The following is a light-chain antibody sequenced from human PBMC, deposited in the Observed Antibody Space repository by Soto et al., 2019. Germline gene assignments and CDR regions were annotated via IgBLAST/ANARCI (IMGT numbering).Light chain of an antibody. CDR1: QSVRNNY. CDR3: QQYGSSPQNT. Sequence: EGVLTQSPGTLSLSPGERATLSCRASQSVRNNYLAWYQQKPGRAPRLLIYGASNRATGIPDRFSGSGSGTDFTLTISRLEPEDFAVYYCQQYGSSPQNTFGQGTKLEI. V-gene: IGKV3-20*01. CDR2: GAS. J-gene: IGKJ2*01.